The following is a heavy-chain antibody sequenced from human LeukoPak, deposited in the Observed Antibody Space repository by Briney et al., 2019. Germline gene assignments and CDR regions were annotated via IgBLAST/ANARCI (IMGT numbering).Heavy chain of an antibody. V-gene: IGHV3-23*01. CDR2: ISGSGGST. Sequence: GGSLRLSCAASGFTFSSYAMSWVRQAPGKGLEWVSAISGSGGSTYYADSVKGRFTISRDNSKNTLYLQMNSLRAEDTAVYYCAKSQDRYDISGFSPFDYWGQGTLVTVSS. CDR1: GFTFSSYA. CDR3: AKSQDRYDISGFSPFDY. J-gene: IGHJ4*02. D-gene: IGHD3-9*01.